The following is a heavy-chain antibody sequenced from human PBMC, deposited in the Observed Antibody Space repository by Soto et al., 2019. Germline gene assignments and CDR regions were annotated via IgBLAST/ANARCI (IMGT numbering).Heavy chain of an antibody. CDR1: GFTFSDYY. D-gene: IGHD6-6*01. V-gene: IGHV3-11*06. CDR3: ARNESSNIYGMDV. CDR2: ISSSSFSI. J-gene: IGHJ6*02. Sequence: PGGSLRLSCAASGFTFSDYYMSWIRQAPGKGLEWVSSISSSSFSINYADSVKGRFSISRDNAQNSLHLQMNNLRAEDTAVYYCARNESSNIYGMDVWGQGTTVTVSS.